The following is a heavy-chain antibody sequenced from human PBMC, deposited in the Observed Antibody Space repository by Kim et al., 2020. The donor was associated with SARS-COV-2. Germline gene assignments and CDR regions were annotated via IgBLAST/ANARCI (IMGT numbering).Heavy chain of an antibody. CDR2: INHSGST. J-gene: IGHJ4*02. Sequence: SETLSLTCAVYGWSLSGYSWSWIRQPPGKGLEWIGEINHSGSTNYNPSLKSRVTISLDTSKNQFSLKLSSVTAADTAVYDCARTSPNLTVPPDYCGQGTLVTVSS. V-gene: IGHV4-34*01. D-gene: IGHD4-17*01. CDR3: ARTSPNLTVPPDY. CDR1: GWSLSGYS.